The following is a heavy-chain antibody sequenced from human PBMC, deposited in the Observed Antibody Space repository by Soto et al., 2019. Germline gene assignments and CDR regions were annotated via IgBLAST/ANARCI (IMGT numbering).Heavy chain of an antibody. V-gene: IGHV1-69*13. Sequence: SVKVSCKASGGTFSSYAISWVRQAPGQGLEWMGGIIPIFGTANYAQKFQGRVTITADESTSTAYMELSSLRSEDTAVYYCASQDTTKKYDFWSGYYRWFDPWGQGTLVTVSS. J-gene: IGHJ5*02. CDR3: ASQDTTKKYDFWSGYYRWFDP. CDR2: IIPIFGTA. D-gene: IGHD3-3*01. CDR1: GGTFSSYA.